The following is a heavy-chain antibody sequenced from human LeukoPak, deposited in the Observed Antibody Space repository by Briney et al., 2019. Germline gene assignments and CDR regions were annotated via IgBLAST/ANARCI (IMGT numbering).Heavy chain of an antibody. J-gene: IGHJ6*03. CDR1: GGSISSYY. V-gene: IGHV4-59*01. CDR2: IYYSGSN. D-gene: IGHD6-19*01. CDR3: ARDRVVSSGWSMAAGHYYYYYMDV. Sequence: SETLSLTCTVSGGSISSYYWSWIRQPPGKGLEWIGYIYYSGSNNYNPSLKSRVTISVDTSKNQFSLKLSSVTAADTAVYYCARDRVVSSGWSMAAGHYYYYYMDVWGKGTTVTVSS.